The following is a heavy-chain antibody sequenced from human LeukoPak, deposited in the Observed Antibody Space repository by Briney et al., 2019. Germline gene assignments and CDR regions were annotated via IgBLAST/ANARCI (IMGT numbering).Heavy chain of an antibody. V-gene: IGHV3-23*01. J-gene: IGHJ4*02. CDR1: GFTFSSYA. CDR3: AKNYYDSSGYYSWYFDY. Sequence: GGSLRLSCAASGFTFSSYAMTWVRQAPGKGLEWVSAILASGGGTNYADSAKGRLTISRDNSKKTLYLQMNSLRAEDTAVYYCAKNYYDSSGYYSWYFDYWGQGTQVTVSS. CDR2: ILASGGGT. D-gene: IGHD3-22*01.